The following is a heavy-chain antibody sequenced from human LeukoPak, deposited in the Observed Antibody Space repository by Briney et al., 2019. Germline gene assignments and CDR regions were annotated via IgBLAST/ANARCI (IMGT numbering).Heavy chain of an antibody. CDR2: IDPSDSYT. Sequence: GESREISCKGSGYSFTSYWISWVRQMPGKGLEWMGRIDPSDSYTNYSPSFQGHVTISADKSISTAYLQWSSLKASDTAMYYCATATPGALFDYWGDGTMVSVSS. D-gene: IGHD2-15*01. CDR1: GYSFTSYW. V-gene: IGHV5-10-1*01. J-gene: IGHJ4*03. CDR3: ATATPGALFDY.